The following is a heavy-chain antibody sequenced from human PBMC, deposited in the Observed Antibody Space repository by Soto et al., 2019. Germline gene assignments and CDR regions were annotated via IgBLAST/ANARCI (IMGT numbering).Heavy chain of an antibody. J-gene: IGHJ4*02. V-gene: IGHV3-33*01. D-gene: IGHD1-26*01. Sequence: GGSLRLSCAASGFTFSSYGMHWVRQAPGKGLEWVAVIWYDGSNKYYADSVKGRFTISRDNSKNTLYLQMNSLRAEDTAVYYCARGRTEWELLPGSFEYWGQGNLVTV. CDR3: ARGRTEWELLPGSFEY. CDR2: IWYDGSNK. CDR1: GFTFSSYG.